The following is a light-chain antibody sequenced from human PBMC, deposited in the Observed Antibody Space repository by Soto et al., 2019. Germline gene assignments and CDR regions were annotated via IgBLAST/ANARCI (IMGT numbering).Light chain of an antibody. CDR3: QSYDSSLSGVV. J-gene: IGLJ2*01. CDR1: DSNIGAGYD. V-gene: IGLV1-40*01. CDR2: TNI. Sequence: QSVLTQPHSLSGAPGQRVTISCTGSDSNIGAGYDVHWYQHFPGTAPKLLIYTNINRPSGVPDRFSASKSGTSASLAITGLQAGDEADYYCQSYDSSLSGVVLGGRTKLTFL.